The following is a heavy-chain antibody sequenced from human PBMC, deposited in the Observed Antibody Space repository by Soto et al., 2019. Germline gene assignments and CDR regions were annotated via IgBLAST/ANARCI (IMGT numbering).Heavy chain of an antibody. V-gene: IGHV3-23*01. D-gene: IGHD2-2*01. Sequence: GGSLRLSCAASGFTFSSYAMSWVRQAPGKGLEWVSAISGSGGSTYYADSVKGRFTISRDNSKNTLYLQMNSLRAEDTAVYYCAKRIVVVPAAITSLFFFDYWGQGTLVTVSS. J-gene: IGHJ4*02. CDR3: AKRIVVVPAAITSLFFFDY. CDR2: ISGSGGST. CDR1: GFTFSSYA.